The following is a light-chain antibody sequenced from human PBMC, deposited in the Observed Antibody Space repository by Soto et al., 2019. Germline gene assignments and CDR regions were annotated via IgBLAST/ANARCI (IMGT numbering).Light chain of an antibody. CDR2: AAS. CDR3: QQYNNWPPMYT. Sequence: EVVMTQSPATLSLSPGERATLSCRASQSVSSNLAWYQQKPGQAPRLLIFAASTRATGIPPRFSGFGSGTEFTLTINSLQSEDFAVYYCQQYNNWPPMYTFGQGTKLEIK. J-gene: IGKJ2*01. CDR1: QSVSSN. V-gene: IGKV3-15*01.